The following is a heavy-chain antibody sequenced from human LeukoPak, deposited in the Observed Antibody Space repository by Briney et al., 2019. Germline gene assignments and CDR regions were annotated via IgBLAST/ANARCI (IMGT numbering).Heavy chain of an antibody. CDR1: GGSFSGYY. Sequence: SETLSLTCAVYGGSFSGYYWSWIRQPPGKGLEWIGEINHSGSTNYNPSLKSRATISVDTSKNQFSLKLSSVTAADTAVYYCARGLYHRSSWYTHGYYFDYWGQGTLVTVSS. CDR3: ARGLYHRSSWYTHGYYFDY. D-gene: IGHD6-13*01. CDR2: INHSGST. J-gene: IGHJ4*02. V-gene: IGHV4-34*01.